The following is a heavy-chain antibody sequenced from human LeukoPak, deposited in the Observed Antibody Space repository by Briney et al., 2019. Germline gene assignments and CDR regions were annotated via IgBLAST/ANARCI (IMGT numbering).Heavy chain of an antibody. J-gene: IGHJ3*02. CDR2: INHSGST. CDR3: ARVTYYYDSSGYLDI. V-gene: IGHV4-34*01. D-gene: IGHD3-22*01. CDR1: GGSFSGYY. Sequence: KPSETLSLTCAVYGGSFSGYYWSWIRQPPGKGLEWIGEINHSGSTNYNPSLKSRVTISVDTSKNQFSLKLSSVTAADTAVYYCARVTYYYDSSGYLDIWGQGTMVTVSS.